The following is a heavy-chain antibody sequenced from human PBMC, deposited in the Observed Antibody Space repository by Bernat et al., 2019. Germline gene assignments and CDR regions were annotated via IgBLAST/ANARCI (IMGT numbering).Heavy chain of an antibody. CDR2: IIPIFGTA. Sequence: QVQLVQSGAEVKKPGSSVKVSCKASGVTFSSYAISWVRQAPGQGLEWMGGIIPIFGTANYAQKFQGRVTITADKSTSTAYMELSSLRSEETAVYYCERGSGSGWYSAFDIWGQGTMVTVSS. J-gene: IGHJ3*02. CDR1: GVTFSSYA. D-gene: IGHD6-19*01. V-gene: IGHV1-69*06. CDR3: ERGSGSGWYSAFDI.